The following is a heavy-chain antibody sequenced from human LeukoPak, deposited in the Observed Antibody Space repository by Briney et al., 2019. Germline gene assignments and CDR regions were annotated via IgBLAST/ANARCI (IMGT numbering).Heavy chain of an antibody. D-gene: IGHD3-16*01. CDR1: GYTFTGYY. CDR3: ARGRLRVPRSFDP. V-gene: IGHV1-2*02. J-gene: IGHJ5*02. CDR2: INPNSGGT. Sequence: ASVKVSCKASGYTFTGYYMHWVRQAPGQGLEWMGWINPNSGGTNYAQKFQGRVTMTRDTSISTAYMELSSLRSEDTAVYYCARGRLRVPRSFDPWGQGTLVTVSS.